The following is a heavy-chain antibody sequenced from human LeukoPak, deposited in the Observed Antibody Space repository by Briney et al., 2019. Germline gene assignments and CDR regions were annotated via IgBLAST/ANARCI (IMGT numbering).Heavy chain of an antibody. V-gene: IGHV4-61*02. D-gene: IGHD6-13*01. Sequence: PSETLSLTCTVSGGSISSSSFYWSWIRQPAGKGLEWIGRIYSSGSTNYNPSLESRVTMSVDTSKNQLSLKLSSVTAADTAMYYCARLGSSWYFWFDPWGQGTLVTVSS. CDR2: IYSSGST. CDR3: ARLGSSWYFWFDP. J-gene: IGHJ5*02. CDR1: GGSISSSSFY.